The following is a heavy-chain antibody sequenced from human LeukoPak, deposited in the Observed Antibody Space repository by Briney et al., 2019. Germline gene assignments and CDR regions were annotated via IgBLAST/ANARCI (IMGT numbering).Heavy chain of an antibody. D-gene: IGHD3-22*01. V-gene: IGHV4-59*01. CDR2: IYYSGSI. CDR3: ARENPSGYYNRPIDY. Sequence: SETLSLTCTVSVASLSSYYWSWIRQPPGKGLEWIGDIYYSGSIKYNPSLKSRVTMSVDTSKNQFSLKLSSVTAADTAIYYCARENPSGYYNRPIDYWGQGTLVTVSS. CDR1: VASLSSYY. J-gene: IGHJ4*02.